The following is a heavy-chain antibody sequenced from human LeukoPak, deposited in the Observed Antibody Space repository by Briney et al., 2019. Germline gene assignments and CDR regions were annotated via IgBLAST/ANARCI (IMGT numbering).Heavy chain of an antibody. CDR1: GYTFTIYD. CDR3: ARDILAGAWNDY. D-gene: IGHD3-9*01. V-gene: IGHV1-8*01. J-gene: IGHJ4*02. Sequence: ASVKVSCKASGYTFTIYDINWGRQATGQRLEWMGWMNPTRGNTGYAQKFQGRVTMTRNTSIRTAYMDLSSLRSEDTAVYYCARDILAGAWNDYWGQGTLVTVSS. CDR2: MNPTRGNT.